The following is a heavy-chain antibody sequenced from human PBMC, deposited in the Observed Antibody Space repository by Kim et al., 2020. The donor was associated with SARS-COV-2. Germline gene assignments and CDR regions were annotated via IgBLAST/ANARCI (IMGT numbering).Heavy chain of an antibody. D-gene: IGHD2-2*01. CDR3: TTDSRCSSTSCYGASDY. J-gene: IGHJ4*02. V-gene: IGHV3-15*01. Sequence: VKGRFTISRDDSKNTLYLQMNSLKTEDTAVYYCTTDSRCSSTSCYGASDYWGQGTLVTVSS.